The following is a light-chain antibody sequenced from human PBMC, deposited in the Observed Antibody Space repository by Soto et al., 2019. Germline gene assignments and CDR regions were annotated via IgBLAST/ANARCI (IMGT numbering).Light chain of an antibody. CDR1: SSDVGVYNY. V-gene: IGLV2-14*01. CDR3: CSYADNYSYV. Sequence: QSVLTQPASVSGSPRQSITISCTGTSSDVGVYNYVSWYQQHPGKAPKLMIYEVSNRPSGVSNRFSGSKSGNTASLTISGLQAEDEADYYCCSYADNYSYVFGTGTKVTVL. CDR2: EVS. J-gene: IGLJ1*01.